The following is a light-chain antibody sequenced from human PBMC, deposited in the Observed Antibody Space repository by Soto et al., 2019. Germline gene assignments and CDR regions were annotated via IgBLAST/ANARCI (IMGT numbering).Light chain of an antibody. CDR2: KAS. Sequence: IQMTQSPSTLSGSVGDRVTVTCRASQTISSWLAWYQQKPGKAPKLLIYKASTLKSGVPSSFSGSGSGTEFTLTISSLQPEDFATYYCTQHNTYPLTFGGGTKVDIK. J-gene: IGKJ4*01. V-gene: IGKV1-5*03. CDR1: QTISSW. CDR3: TQHNTYPLT.